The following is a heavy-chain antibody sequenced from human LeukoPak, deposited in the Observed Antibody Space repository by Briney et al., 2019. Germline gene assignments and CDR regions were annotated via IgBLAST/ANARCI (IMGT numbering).Heavy chain of an antibody. CDR3: ARDPDGDGGSSDAFDI. D-gene: IGHD2-15*01. Sequence: SETLSLTCAVSGGSISSSNWWSWVRQPPGKGLEWIGEIYHSGSTNYNPSLKSRVTISVDKSKNQFSLKLSSVTAADTAVYYCARDPDGDGGSSDAFDIWGQGTMVTVSS. CDR1: GGSISSSNW. V-gene: IGHV4-4*02. J-gene: IGHJ3*02. CDR2: IYHSGST.